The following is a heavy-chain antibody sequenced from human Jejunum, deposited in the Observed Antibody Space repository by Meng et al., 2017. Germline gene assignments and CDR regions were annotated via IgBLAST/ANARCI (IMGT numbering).Heavy chain of an antibody. Sequence: VQLQEAGPGLVGPSETLSLICTVSGGSVSRAGYQWGWIRQPPGKGLEWIGYASTNYNPSLKSRVTISLDTSRNQFSLSLSSVTAADTAVYYCARDHMGSLDYWGQGILVTVSS. CDR3: ARDHMGSLDY. D-gene: IGHD1-26*01. V-gene: IGHV4-61*08. CDR1: GGSVSRAGYQ. CDR2: AST. J-gene: IGHJ4*02.